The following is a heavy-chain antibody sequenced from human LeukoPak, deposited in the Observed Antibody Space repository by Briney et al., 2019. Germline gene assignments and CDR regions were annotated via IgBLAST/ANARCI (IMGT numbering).Heavy chain of an antibody. CDR2: MSSGSRYI. CDR1: GFTFTTYA. D-gene: IGHD2-15*01. Sequence: GGSLRLSCTASGFTFTTYAMTWVRQAPGKGPEWISSMSSGSRYIYYADSVRGRFTISRDNTRNSLYLAMNNLRAEDTAIYYCARDRPTGASRIFVVQWGQGTPVTVSS. V-gene: IGHV3-21*06. CDR3: ARDRPTGASRIFVVQ. J-gene: IGHJ4*02.